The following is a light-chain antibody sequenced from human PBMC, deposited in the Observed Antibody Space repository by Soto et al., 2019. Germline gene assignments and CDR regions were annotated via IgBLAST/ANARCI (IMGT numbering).Light chain of an antibody. CDR1: QSVDIF. J-gene: IGKJ2*01. CDR3: QVRTDWPPFKYT. Sequence: EIVLTQSPASLSLSPGERATLSCRASQSVDIFLAWYQHKPGRTPRLLIYDTSNRATGIPARFSGSGSGTDFTLTISRLEPEDFAVYYCQVRTDWPPFKYTFGQGTKLEVK. CDR2: DTS. V-gene: IGKV3-11*01.